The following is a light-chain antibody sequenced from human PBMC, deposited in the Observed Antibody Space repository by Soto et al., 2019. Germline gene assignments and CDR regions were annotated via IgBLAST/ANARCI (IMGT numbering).Light chain of an antibody. CDR3: QQYSSYWT. J-gene: IGKJ1*01. CDR1: QSVSNNY. Sequence: EIVLTQSPGTLSLSPGERATLSCRASQSVSNNYLAWYQQKPGQAPRLLIYGASNRATGIPDRFSGSGSGTNFTLTISRLEPEDFATYYCQQYSSYWTFGQGTKVDIK. CDR2: GAS. V-gene: IGKV3-20*01.